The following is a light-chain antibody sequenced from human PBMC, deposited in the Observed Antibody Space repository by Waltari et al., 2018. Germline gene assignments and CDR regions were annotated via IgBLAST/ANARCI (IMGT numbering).Light chain of an antibody. J-gene: IGLJ2*01. CDR1: GSNIRAGYD. Sequence: QSVLTQPPSVSGAPGQRVTISCPGSGSNIRAGYDVPWYRQLPGKAPTLLIYGVNTRPPGVSDRFSGSQFDTSASLAIAGLQADDEADYYCQSYDTTLSVVFGGGTKLTVL. CDR2: GVN. CDR3: QSYDTTLSVV. V-gene: IGLV1-40*01.